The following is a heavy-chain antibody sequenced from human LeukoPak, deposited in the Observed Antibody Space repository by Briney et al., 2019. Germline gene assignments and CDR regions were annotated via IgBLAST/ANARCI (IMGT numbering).Heavy chain of an antibody. CDR1: GFTFSSYG. V-gene: IGHV3-30*02. Sequence: PGGSLRLSCAASGFTFSSYGMHWVRQAPGKGLEWVAFIRYDGSNKYYADSVKGRFTISRDNSKNTLYLQMNSLRAEDTAVYYCALMHSSGWYLAPPDYWGQGTLVTVSS. D-gene: IGHD6-19*01. J-gene: IGHJ4*02. CDR3: ALMHSSGWYLAPPDY. CDR2: IRYDGSNK.